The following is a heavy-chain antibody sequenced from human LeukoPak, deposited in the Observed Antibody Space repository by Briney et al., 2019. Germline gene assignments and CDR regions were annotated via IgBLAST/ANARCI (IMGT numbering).Heavy chain of an antibody. CDR1: GGTFSSYA. D-gene: IGHD2-2*01. CDR2: IIPIFGTA. V-gene: IGHV1-69*05. Sequence: SVKVSCKASGGTFSSYAISWVRQAPGQGLEWMGGIIPIFGTANYAQKFQGRVTITTDESTSTAYMELSSLRSEDTAVYYCAAESDIVVVLAAGKTSLFDSWGQGTLVTVSS. J-gene: IGHJ5*01. CDR3: AAESDIVVVLAAGKTSLFDS.